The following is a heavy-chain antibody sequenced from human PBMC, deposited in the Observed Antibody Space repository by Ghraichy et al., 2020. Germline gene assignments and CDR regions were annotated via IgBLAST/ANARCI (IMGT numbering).Heavy chain of an antibody. CDR3: ARAVGASLSADY. D-gene: IGHD1-26*01. V-gene: IGHV1-3*01. CDR1: GYTFTSYA. Sequence: ASVKVSCKASGYTFTSYAMHWVRQAPGQRLEWMGWINAGNGNTKYSQKFQGRVTITRDTSASTAYMELSSLRSEDTAVYYCARAVGASLSADYWGQGTLVTVSS. J-gene: IGHJ4*02. CDR2: INAGNGNT.